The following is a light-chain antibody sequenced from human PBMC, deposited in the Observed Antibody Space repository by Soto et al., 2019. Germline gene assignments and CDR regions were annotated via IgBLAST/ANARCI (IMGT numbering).Light chain of an antibody. CDR3: CSYAGSSSHV. CDR2: EGS. V-gene: IGLV2-23*01. Sequence: QPELTQPASVSGAPVRSSTITCTGTSSDVGSYNLVSWYQQHPGKAPKLMIYEGSKRPSGVSNRFSGSKSGNTASLTISGLQAEDEADYYCCSYAGSSSHVFGTGPKVTVL. CDR1: SSDVGSYNL. J-gene: IGLJ1*01.